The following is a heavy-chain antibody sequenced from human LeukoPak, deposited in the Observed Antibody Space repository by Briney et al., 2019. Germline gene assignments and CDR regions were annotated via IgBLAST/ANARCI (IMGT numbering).Heavy chain of an antibody. D-gene: IGHD3-10*01. Sequence: PGGSLRLSCAASGFTFSSYAMHWVRQAPGKGLEWVAVISYDGSNKYYADSVKGRFTISRDNSKNTLYLQMNSLRAEDTAVYYCARGHYGSGSFVDYWGQGTLVTVSS. CDR3: ARGHYGSGSFVDY. CDR1: GFTFSSYA. J-gene: IGHJ4*02. CDR2: ISYDGSNK. V-gene: IGHV3-30-3*01.